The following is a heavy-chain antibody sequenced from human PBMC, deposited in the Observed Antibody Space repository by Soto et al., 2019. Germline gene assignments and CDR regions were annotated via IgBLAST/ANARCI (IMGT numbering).Heavy chain of an antibody. V-gene: IGHV4-38-2*01. CDR3: ARVTETNSSGWFYYYYYGMDV. D-gene: IGHD6-19*01. Sequence: PSETLSLTCAVSGYSISSGYYWGWIRQPPGKGLEWIGSIYHSGSTYYNPSLKSRVTISVDTSKKQFSLKLSSVTAAHTAVYYCARVTETNSSGWFYYYYYGMDVWGQGTTVTVSS. CDR2: IYHSGST. J-gene: IGHJ6*02. CDR1: GYSISSGYY.